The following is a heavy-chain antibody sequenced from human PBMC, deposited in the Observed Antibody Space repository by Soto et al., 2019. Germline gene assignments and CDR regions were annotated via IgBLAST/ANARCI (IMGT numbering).Heavy chain of an antibody. Sequence: TISFKGSGYTFTTYWINWVRQMSGKGLEWMGRIDPSDSYTKYSPSFQGHVITSADKSISTAYLQWSSLKASGTAIYYCARSFDSSSNYCMQVWGQGTTGLGSS. V-gene: IGHV5-10-1*01. J-gene: IGHJ6*01. CDR1: GYTFTTYW. D-gene: IGHD6-19*01. CDR3: ARSFDSSSNYCMQV. CDR2: IDPSDSYT.